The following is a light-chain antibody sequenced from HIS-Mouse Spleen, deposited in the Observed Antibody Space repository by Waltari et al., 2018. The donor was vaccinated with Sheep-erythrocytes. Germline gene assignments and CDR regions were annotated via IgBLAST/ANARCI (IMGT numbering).Light chain of an antibody. V-gene: IGLV2-23*03. CDR1: SRYFGSYNP. Sequence: QSALTQPASVSGSPGQSITIPSTGTSRYFGSYNPVPWYQQHPGKAPKLMIYEGSKRPSGVSNSFSGSKSGNTASLTISGLQAEDEADYYCCSYAGSSTFHVVFGGGTKLTVL. CDR3: CSYAGSSTFHVV. CDR2: EGS. J-gene: IGLJ2*01.